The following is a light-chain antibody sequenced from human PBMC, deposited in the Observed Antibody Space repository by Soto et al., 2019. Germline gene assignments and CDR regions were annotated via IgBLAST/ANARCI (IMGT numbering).Light chain of an antibody. Sequence: DIQMTHSPSSLSASVGDGVTITCRASQSISSYLNWYQQKPGKAPKLLIYAAATLQIGVPSRFSGSGSGTDFTLTISSLQPEDFATYYCQQSYSTPPTFGQGTKVDIK. CDR2: AAA. V-gene: IGKV1-39*01. CDR3: QQSYSTPPT. CDR1: QSISSY. J-gene: IGKJ1*01.